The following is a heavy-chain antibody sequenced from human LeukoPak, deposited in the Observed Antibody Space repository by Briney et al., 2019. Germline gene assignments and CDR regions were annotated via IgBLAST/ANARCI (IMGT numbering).Heavy chain of an antibody. D-gene: IGHD1-26*01. V-gene: IGHV4-59*08. J-gene: IGHJ4*02. Sequence: PSETLSLTCTVSGGSISSYYWSWIRQPPGKGLEWIGYIYYSGSTNYNPSLKSRVTISVDTSKNQFSLKLSSVTAADTAVYYCARLRGGSYSFIDYWGQGTLVTVSS. CDR1: GGSISSYY. CDR2: IYYSGST. CDR3: ARLRGGSYSFIDY.